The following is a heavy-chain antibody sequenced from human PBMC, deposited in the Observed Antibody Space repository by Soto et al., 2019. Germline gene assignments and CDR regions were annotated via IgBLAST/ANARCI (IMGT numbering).Heavy chain of an antibody. CDR2: ISGYDGRT. J-gene: IGHJ6*02. CDR1: GYTFTRYG. D-gene: IGHD3-16*01. CDR3: AREVDVPYYYYVMDV. Sequence: QVHLVQSGAQVKKPGASVKVSCKTSGYTFTRYGISWVRQAPGQGLEWIGWISGYDGRTNFAQKVQDRVTMTTDTSTSAVDMELRSLSSDYTAVYYCAREVDVPYYYYVMDVRGQGTTVTVSS. V-gene: IGHV1-18*01.